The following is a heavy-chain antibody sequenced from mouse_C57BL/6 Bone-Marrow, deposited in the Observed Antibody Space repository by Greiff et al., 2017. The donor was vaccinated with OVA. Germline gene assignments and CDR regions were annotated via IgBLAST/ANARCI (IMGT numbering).Heavy chain of an antibody. J-gene: IGHJ4*01. CDR2: IWSGGST. D-gene: IGHD2-4*01. CDR3: ARNDDYDGAMDY. Sequence: VKLMGSGPGLVQPSQSLSITCPVSGFSLTSYGVHWFRQSPGKGLEWLGVIWSGGSTDYNAAFISRLSISKDNSKSQVFFKMNSLQADDTAIYYCARNDDYDGAMDYWGQGTSVTVSS. CDR1: GFSLTSYG. V-gene: IGHV2-2*01.